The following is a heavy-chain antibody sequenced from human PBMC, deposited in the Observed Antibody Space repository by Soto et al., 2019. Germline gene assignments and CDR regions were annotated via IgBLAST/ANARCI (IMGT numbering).Heavy chain of an antibody. CDR2: ISYDGSNK. CDR3: AKGKQWLVDYFDY. D-gene: IGHD6-19*01. CDR1: GFTFSSYG. J-gene: IGHJ4*02. V-gene: IGHV3-30*18. Sequence: QVQLVESGGGVVQPGRSLRLSCAASGFTFSSYGMHWVRQAPGKGLEWVAVISYDGSNKYYADSVKGRFTISRDNSKNTLYLQMNSLRAEDTAVYYCAKGKQWLVDYFDYWGQGTLVTVSS.